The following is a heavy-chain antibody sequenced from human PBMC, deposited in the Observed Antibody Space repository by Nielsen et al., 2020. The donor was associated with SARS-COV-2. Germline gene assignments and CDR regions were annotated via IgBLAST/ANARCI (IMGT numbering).Heavy chain of an antibody. J-gene: IGHJ3*02. CDR1: GGSISSGGYS. Sequence: SDTLSLTCAVPGGSISSGGYSGSWIRQPPGKGLEWIGYIYHSGRTYYNPSLKSRVTISVDRSKNQFSLKLSSVTAADTAVYYCARGGRITFGGADDAFDIWGQGTMVTVSS. V-gene: IGHV4-30-2*01. CDR2: IYHSGRT. CDR3: ARGGRITFGGADDAFDI. D-gene: IGHD3-16*01.